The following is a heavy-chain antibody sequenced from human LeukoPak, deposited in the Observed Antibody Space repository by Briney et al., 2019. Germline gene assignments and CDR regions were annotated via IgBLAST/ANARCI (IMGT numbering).Heavy chain of an antibody. J-gene: IGHJ5*02. CDR3: AKKISQWFDP. CDR2: IRYDGSNK. Sequence: GRSLRLSCAASGFTFNNYAMHWVRQAPGKGLEWVAFIRYDGSNKYYADSVKGRFTISRDNSKNTLYLQMNSLRAEDTAVYYCAKKISQWFDPWGQGTLVTVSS. CDR1: GFTFNNYA. V-gene: IGHV3-30*02.